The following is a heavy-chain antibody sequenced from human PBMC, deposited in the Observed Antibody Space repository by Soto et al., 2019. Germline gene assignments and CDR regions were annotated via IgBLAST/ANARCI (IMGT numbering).Heavy chain of an antibody. CDR2: MNPNSGNT. J-gene: IGHJ6*02. Sequence: ASVKVSCKASVYTFTSYDINWVRQATGQGLEWMGWMNPNSGNTGYAQKFQGRVTMTRNTSISTAYMELSSLRSEDTAVYYCARGARDFWSGYYVVYGMDVWGQGTTVTVSS. CDR3: ARGARDFWSGYYVVYGMDV. CDR1: VYTFTSYD. D-gene: IGHD3-3*01. V-gene: IGHV1-8*01.